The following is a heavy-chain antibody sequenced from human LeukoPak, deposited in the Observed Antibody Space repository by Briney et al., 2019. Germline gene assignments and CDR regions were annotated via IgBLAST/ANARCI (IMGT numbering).Heavy chain of an antibody. J-gene: IGHJ4*02. D-gene: IGHD6-6*01. Sequence: SETLSLTCTVSGGSISSSSYYWGWIRQPAGKGLEWIGRIYTSGSTNYNPSLKIRVTMSVDTSKNQFSLKLSSVTAADTAVYYCARGSSLIAARPPAGFDYWGQGTLVTVSS. CDR2: IYTSGST. V-gene: IGHV4-61*02. CDR3: ARGSSLIAARPPAGFDY. CDR1: GGSISSSSYY.